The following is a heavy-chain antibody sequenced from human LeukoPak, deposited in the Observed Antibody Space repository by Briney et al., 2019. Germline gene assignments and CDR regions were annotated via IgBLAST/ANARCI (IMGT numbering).Heavy chain of an antibody. CDR1: GFTFSSYG. CDR2: ISGSGGNT. J-gene: IGHJ4*02. CDR3: AKDGGGVTPFDY. Sequence: GGSLRLSCAASGFTFSSYGMHWVRQAPGKGLEWVSAISGSGGNTYYADSVKGRFTISRDNSKNTLYLQMNSLRAEEKAVYYCAKDGGGVTPFDYWGQGTLVTVSS. D-gene: IGHD2-21*02. V-gene: IGHV3-23*01.